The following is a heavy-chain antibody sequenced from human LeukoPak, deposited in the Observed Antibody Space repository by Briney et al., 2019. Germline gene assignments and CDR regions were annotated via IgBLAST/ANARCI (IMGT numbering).Heavy chain of an antibody. Sequence: ASVKVSCKASGYTFTSYYMHWVRQAPGQGLEWMGIINPSSGSTSYAQKFQGRVTMTRDMSTSTVYMELSSLRSEDTAVYYCAILGYYDYVWGSYRYTSSGDAFDIWGQGTMVTVSS. CDR2: INPSSGST. D-gene: IGHD3-16*02. J-gene: IGHJ3*02. CDR3: AILGYYDYVWGSYRYTSSGDAFDI. CDR1: GYTFTSYY. V-gene: IGHV1-46*01.